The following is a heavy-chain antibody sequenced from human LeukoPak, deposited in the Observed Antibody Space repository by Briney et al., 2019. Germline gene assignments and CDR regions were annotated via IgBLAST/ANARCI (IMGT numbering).Heavy chain of an antibody. CDR2: IRSKADTYTT. J-gene: IGHJ4*02. CDR1: GFTFSASA. D-gene: IGHD6-19*01. CDR3: TREYSSGWPFDF. V-gene: IGHV3-73*01. Sequence: PGGSLRLSCAASGFTFSASAVHWVRRASGKGLEWVGRIRSKADTYTTSYAASAKGRFTISRDDSKNTAFLQLNSLKTEDAAVYYCTREYSSGWPFDFWGQGTLVTVSS.